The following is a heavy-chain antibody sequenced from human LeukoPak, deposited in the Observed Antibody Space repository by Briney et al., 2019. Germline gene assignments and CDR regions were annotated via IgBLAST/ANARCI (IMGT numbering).Heavy chain of an antibody. Sequence: GGSLRLSCAASGFTVSNNYMSWVRQAPGKGLEWVSVIYSGGNTYYTDSVKGRFAISRDNSKNTVFLQMNSLRAEDTAVYYCARFPWAHCGECWGQGTMVTVSS. D-gene: IGHD2-21*01. CDR2: IYSGGNT. V-gene: IGHV3-53*01. J-gene: IGHJ3*01. CDR1: GFTVSNNY. CDR3: ARFPWAHCGEC.